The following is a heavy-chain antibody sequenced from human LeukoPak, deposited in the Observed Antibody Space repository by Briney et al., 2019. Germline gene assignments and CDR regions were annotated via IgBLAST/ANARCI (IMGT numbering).Heavy chain of an antibody. CDR1: GGSISSYY. J-gene: IGHJ6*03. CDR3: ARGVYGSGSYYIYYYYYYMDV. D-gene: IGHD3-10*01. Sequence: PSETLSLTCTVSGGSISSYYWSWIRQPPGKGLEWIGYIYYSGSTNYNPSLKSRVTISVDTSKNQFSLKLSSVTAADTAVYYCARGVYGSGSYYIYYYYYYMDVWGKGTTVTISS. V-gene: IGHV4-59*01. CDR2: IYYSGST.